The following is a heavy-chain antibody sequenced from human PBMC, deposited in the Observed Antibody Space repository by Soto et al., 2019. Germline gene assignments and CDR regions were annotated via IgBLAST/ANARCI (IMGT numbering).Heavy chain of an antibody. CDR3: AKDRYDFWSGYSNWFDP. V-gene: IGHV3-30*18. CDR1: GFTFSSYG. J-gene: IGHJ5*02. Sequence: GGSLRLSCAASGFTFSSYGMHWVRQAPGKGLEWVAVISYDGSNKYYADSVKGRFTISRDNSKNTLYLQMNSLRAEDTAVYYCAKDRYDFWSGYSNWFDPWGQGTLVTVS. CDR2: ISYDGSNK. D-gene: IGHD3-3*01.